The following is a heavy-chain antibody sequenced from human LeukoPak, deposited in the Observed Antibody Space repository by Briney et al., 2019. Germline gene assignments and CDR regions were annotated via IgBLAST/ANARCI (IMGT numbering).Heavy chain of an antibody. V-gene: IGHV4-39*01. Sequence: PSETLSLTCTVSGGSISSSSYYWGWIRQPPGKGLERIGSIYYSGSTYYNPSLKSRVTISVDTSKNQFSLKLSSVTAADTAVYYCARTMGDYYDYVWGSYRRRKNWFDPWGQGTLVTVSS. CDR2: IYYSGST. D-gene: IGHD3-16*02. CDR1: GGSISSSSYY. CDR3: ARTMGDYYDYVWGSYRRRKNWFDP. J-gene: IGHJ5*02.